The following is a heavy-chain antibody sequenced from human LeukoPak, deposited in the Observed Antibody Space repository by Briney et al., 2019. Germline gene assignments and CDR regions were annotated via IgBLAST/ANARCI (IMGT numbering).Heavy chain of an antibody. V-gene: IGHV1-3*01. J-gene: IGHJ5*02. CDR2: INAGNGNT. D-gene: IGHD6-19*01. CDR3: AGERYSSGWYWFDP. Sequence: ASVKVSCKASGYTFTSYAMHWVRQAPGQRLEWMGWINAGNGNTKYSQKFQGRVTITRDTSASTVYMELSSLRSEDTAVYYCAGERYSSGWYWFDPWGQGTLVTVSS. CDR1: GYTFTSYA.